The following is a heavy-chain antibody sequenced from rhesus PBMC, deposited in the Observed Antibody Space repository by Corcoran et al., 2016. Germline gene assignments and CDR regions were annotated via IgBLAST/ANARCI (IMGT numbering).Heavy chain of an antibody. CDR1: GGSISSSY. J-gene: IGHJ4*01. D-gene: IGHD1-44*02. Sequence: QLQLQESGPGLVKPSETLSVTCAVSGGSISSSYWSWIRQAPGKGLEWIGYIYGSGSRTNYNPSRKSRVTLSVDPSKNQRSLKLSSVTAADTAVYYCASWVGANPGFDYWGQGVLVTVSS. V-gene: IGHV4-169*02. CDR2: IYGSGSRT. CDR3: ASWVGANPGFDY.